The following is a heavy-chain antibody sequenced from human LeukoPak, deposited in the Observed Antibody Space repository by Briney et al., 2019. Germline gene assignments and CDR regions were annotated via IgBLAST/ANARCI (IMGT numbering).Heavy chain of an antibody. J-gene: IGHJ5*02. CDR1: GGSISSYY. Sequence: KPSGTLSLTCAVSGGSISSYYWSWIRQPRRKGLQWIGRIYTSGGTNYNPSLMSRVTISLDASTNKFSLKLSSLNAADTAVFYCASDMDVRWFDPWGEGPLVSVSS. CDR3: ASDMDVRWFDP. CDR2: IYTSGGT. D-gene: IGHD3-10*02. V-gene: IGHV4-59*10.